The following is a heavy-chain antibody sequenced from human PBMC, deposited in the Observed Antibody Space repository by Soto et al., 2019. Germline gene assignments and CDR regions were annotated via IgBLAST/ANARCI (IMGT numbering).Heavy chain of an antibody. CDR2: ISGSGGST. Sequence: PGGSLRLSCAASGFTFSSYAMSWVRQAPGKGLEWVSTISGSGGSTYYADSVKGRFTMSRDNSKNTLYLQMNSLRAEDTAVFYCAKVAQYDYSYYIDVWGKGTTVTVSS. J-gene: IGHJ6*03. V-gene: IGHV3-23*01. CDR3: AKVAQYDYSYYIDV. CDR1: GFTFSSYA. D-gene: IGHD3-3*02.